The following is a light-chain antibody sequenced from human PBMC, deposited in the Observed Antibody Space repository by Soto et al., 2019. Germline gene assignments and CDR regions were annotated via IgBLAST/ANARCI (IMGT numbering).Light chain of an antibody. V-gene: IGKV1-5*03. CDR2: KAS. J-gene: IGKJ1*01. Sequence: DIQMTQSPSTLSASVGDRVTITCRASQSISSWLAWYHQKPGTAPKLLIYKASTLQSGVPSRFSGSGSGTEFTFTISSLQPDDFATYYCQQYSDNWTFGQGTKV. CDR1: QSISSW. CDR3: QQYSDNWT.